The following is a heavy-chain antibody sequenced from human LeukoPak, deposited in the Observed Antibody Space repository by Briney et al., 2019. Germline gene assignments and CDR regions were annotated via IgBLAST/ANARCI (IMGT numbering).Heavy chain of an antibody. Sequence: TGGSLRLSCAASGFTFSSYAMHWVRQAPGKGLEGVAVISYDGSNNYYADSVKGRFTISRDSSQNTPYLQMKSLRAEDTAVYYCAKGTATVTSRFFDYWGQGTLVTVSS. CDR3: AKGTATVTSRFFDY. D-gene: IGHD2-21*02. CDR2: ISYDGSNN. V-gene: IGHV3-30-3*01. CDR1: GFTFSSYA. J-gene: IGHJ4*02.